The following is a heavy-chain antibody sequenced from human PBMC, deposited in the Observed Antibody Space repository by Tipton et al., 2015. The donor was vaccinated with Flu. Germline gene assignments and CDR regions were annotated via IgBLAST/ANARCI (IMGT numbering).Heavy chain of an antibody. Sequence: GSLRLSCAASGFTVSSNYMSWVRQAPGKGLEWVSVIYSGGSTYYADSVKGRFTISRDNSKNTLYLQMNSLRAEGTAVYYCARVYSGYDGDAFDIWGQGTMVTVSS. D-gene: IGHD5-12*01. V-gene: IGHV3-53*01. CDR1: GFTVSSNY. CDR3: ARVYSGYDGDAFDI. CDR2: IYSGGST. J-gene: IGHJ3*02.